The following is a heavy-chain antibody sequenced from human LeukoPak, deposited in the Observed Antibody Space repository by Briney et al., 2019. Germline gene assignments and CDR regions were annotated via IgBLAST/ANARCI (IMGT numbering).Heavy chain of an antibody. D-gene: IGHD3-10*01. Sequence: GGSLRLSCAASGFTFSSYGMHWVRQAPGKGLEWVAVISYDGSNKYHADSVKGRFTISRDNSKNTLYLQMNSLRAEDTAVYYCASGNGDGRFDYWGQGTLVTVSS. CDR3: ASGNGDGRFDY. CDR1: GFTFSSYG. J-gene: IGHJ4*02. CDR2: ISYDGSNK. V-gene: IGHV3-30*03.